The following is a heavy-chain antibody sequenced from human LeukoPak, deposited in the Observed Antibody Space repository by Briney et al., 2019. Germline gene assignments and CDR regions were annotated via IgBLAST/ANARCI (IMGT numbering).Heavy chain of an antibody. J-gene: IGHJ4*02. CDR3: ARDPYSSSWSHLGYFDY. Sequence: PGGSLRLSCAASGFTFSSYWMSWVRQAPGKGLEWVANIKQDGSEKYYVDSVKGRFTISRDNAKNSLYLQMNSLRAEDTAVYYCARDPYSSSWSHLGYFDYWGQGTLVTVSS. D-gene: IGHD6-13*01. V-gene: IGHV3-7*03. CDR1: GFTFSSYW. CDR2: IKQDGSEK.